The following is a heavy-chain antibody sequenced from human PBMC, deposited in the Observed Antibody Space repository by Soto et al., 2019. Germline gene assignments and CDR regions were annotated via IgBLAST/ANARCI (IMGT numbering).Heavy chain of an antibody. CDR2: IYHSGST. V-gene: IGHV4-4*02. Sequence: QVQLQESGPGLVKPSGTLSLTCAVSGGSISSSNWWSWVRQPPGKGLEWIGEIYHSGSTNYNPSLKRRVTISVDKSKNQFSLKLSSVTAADTAVYYCARDIVLVPAAAPAFDIWGQGTMVTVSS. CDR3: ARDIVLVPAAAPAFDI. D-gene: IGHD2-2*01. CDR1: GGSISSSNW. J-gene: IGHJ3*02.